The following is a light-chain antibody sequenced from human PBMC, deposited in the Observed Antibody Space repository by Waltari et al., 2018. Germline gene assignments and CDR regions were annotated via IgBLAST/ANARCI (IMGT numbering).Light chain of an antibody. CDR3: GTWDSSLSGAV. CDR2: ENT. Sequence: QSVLTQPPSVSAAPGQSVTISCPGRSHTMGNNYVPSDRQFPGAAPKPLIYENTERPAGIPGRFSGSKSGTSATLDITGLQAGDEADYYCGTWDSSLSGAVFGGGTHLTVL. CDR1: SHTMGNNY. V-gene: IGLV1-51*02. J-gene: IGLJ7*01.